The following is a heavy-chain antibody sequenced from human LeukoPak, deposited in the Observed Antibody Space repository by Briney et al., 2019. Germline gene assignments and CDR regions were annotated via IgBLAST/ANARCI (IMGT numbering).Heavy chain of an antibody. V-gene: IGHV1-2*02. CDR1: GYTFTGYY. CDR2: INPNSGGT. CDR3: ARAAGGYYDSSGSLA. Sequence: ASVKVSCKASGYTFTGYYMHWVRQAPGQGLEWMGWINPNSGGTNYAQKFQGRVTMTRDTSISTAYMELSRLRSDDTAVYYCARAAGGYYDSSGSLAWGQGTLVTASS. D-gene: IGHD3-22*01. J-gene: IGHJ5*02.